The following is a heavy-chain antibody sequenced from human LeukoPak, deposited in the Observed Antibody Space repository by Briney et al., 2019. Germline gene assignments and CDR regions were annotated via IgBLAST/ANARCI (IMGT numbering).Heavy chain of an antibody. J-gene: IGHJ5*02. CDR3: VRVRGIIAAVGTPGYNWFDP. CDR2: ISSSSSTI. V-gene: IGHV3-48*02. D-gene: IGHD6-13*01. Sequence: GGSLRLSCGASGFTFTSYSMNWVRQAPGKGLEWVSYISSSSSTIYYADSVKGRFTISRDNAKNSVYLQMNSLRDEDTAVYYCVRVRGIIAAVGTPGYNWFDPWGQGTLVTVSS. CDR1: GFTFTSYS.